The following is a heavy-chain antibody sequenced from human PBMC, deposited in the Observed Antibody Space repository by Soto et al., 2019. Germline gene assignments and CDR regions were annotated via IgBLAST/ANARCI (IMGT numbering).Heavy chain of an antibody. V-gene: IGHV1-18*01. J-gene: IGHJ4*02. CDR1: GYTFTSYG. CDR2: ISAYNGNT. D-gene: IGHD2-15*01. CDR3: ASWGGYCSGGSCPIDFDY. Sequence: GASVKVSCKASGYTFTSYGISWVRQAPGQGLEWMGWISAYNGNTNYAQKLQGRVTMTTDTSTSTAYMELRSLRSDDTAVYYCASWGGYCSGGSCPIDFDYWGQGTLVTVSS.